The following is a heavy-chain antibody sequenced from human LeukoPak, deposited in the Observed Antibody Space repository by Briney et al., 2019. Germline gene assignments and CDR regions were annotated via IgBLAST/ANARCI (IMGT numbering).Heavy chain of an antibody. Sequence: HPAGSLTLTCAASGCIFSTYDWSWVRQAPGKGLEWVGNISYDGSKRYYAESMEGRFTISTDNPKNTLYLQMNSLRAEDTAVYYCASPANDLPYYYYMDVWGKGTTVTVSS. D-gene: IGHD1-1*01. CDR2: ISYDGSKR. J-gene: IGHJ6*03. CDR1: GCIFSTYD. V-gene: IGHV3-30*02. CDR3: ASPANDLPYYYYMDV.